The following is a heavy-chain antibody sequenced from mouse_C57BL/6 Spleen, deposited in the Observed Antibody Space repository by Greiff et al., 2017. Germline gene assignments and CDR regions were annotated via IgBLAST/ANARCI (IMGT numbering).Heavy chain of an antibody. J-gene: IGHJ4*01. CDR2: INPSSGYT. Sequence: QVQLQQSGAELARPGASVKMSCKASGYTFTSYTMHWVKQRPGQGLEWIGYINPSSGYTKYNQKFKDKATLTADKSSSTAYMQLSSLTSEDSAVYCWARWGYVPEDYAMDYWGQGISVTVSS. D-gene: IGHD3-1*01. CDR1: GYTFTSYT. V-gene: IGHV1-4*01. CDR3: ARWGYVPEDYAMDY.